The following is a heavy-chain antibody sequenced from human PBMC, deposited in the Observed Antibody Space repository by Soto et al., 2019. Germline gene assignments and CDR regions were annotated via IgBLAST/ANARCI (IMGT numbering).Heavy chain of an antibody. V-gene: IGHV4-59*11. CDR1: GGSISNHY. CDR2: IYYNGNT. D-gene: IGHD7-27*01. J-gene: IGHJ4*02. CDR3: ARANWYSEY. Sequence: QVQLQESGPGLVKPSETLSLTCTVSGGSISNHYWSWIRQPPGKGLGWIGYIYYNGNTNYNPSLKGRVAMSVDTSKIQMCRKLSAVTAADTAVYYFARANWYSEYWGQGTLVTVSS.